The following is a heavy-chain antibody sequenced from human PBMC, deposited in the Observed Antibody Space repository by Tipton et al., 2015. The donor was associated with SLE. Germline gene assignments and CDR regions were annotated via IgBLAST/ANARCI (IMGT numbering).Heavy chain of an antibody. Sequence: TLSLTCTVSGGSISSYYWSWIRQPPGKGLEWIGYIYYTGSTNYNPSLNSRVTMSVDTSKNEFYLKLSSLTGADTAMYYRAAATGNFDSWGQGTLVTVSS. CDR1: GGSISSYY. CDR3: AAATGNFDS. CDR2: IYYTGST. D-gene: IGHD6-13*01. J-gene: IGHJ4*02. V-gene: IGHV4-59*01.